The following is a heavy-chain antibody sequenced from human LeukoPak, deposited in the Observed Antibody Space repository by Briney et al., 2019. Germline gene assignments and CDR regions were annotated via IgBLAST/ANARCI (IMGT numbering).Heavy chain of an antibody. D-gene: IGHD3-16*01. V-gene: IGHV4-59*01. J-gene: IGHJ6*02. CDR2: IYYSGST. Sequence: SETLSLTCTVSGGSISSYYWSWIRQPPGKGLEWIGYIYYSGSTNYNPSLKSRVTISVDTSKNQFSLKLSSVTAADTAVYYCARNGGFFYGMDVWGQGATVTVSS. CDR3: ARNGGFFYGMDV. CDR1: GGSISSYY.